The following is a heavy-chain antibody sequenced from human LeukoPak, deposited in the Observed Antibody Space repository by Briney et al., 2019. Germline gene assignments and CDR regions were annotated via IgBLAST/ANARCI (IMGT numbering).Heavy chain of an antibody. D-gene: IGHD7-27*01. CDR1: GGSISNYF. V-gene: IGHV4-59*08. CDR3: ARRPTGDPKFDY. J-gene: IGHJ4*02. Sequence: SETLSLTCSVSGGSISNYFWTWIRQPPGKGLEWIGYIYSSGSNYYNPSLKSRVTISVDTSKNRFSLKLSTVTAADTAVYYCARRPTGDPKFDYWGQGTLVTVSS. CDR2: IYSSGSN.